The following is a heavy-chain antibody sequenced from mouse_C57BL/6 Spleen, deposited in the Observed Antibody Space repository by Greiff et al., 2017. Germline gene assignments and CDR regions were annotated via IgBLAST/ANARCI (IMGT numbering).Heavy chain of an antibody. V-gene: IGHV5-6*02. CDR2: ISSGGSYT. CDR3: ARRRYDYDAVDY. D-gene: IGHD2-4*01. Sequence: EVKLVESGGDLVKPGGSLKLSCAASGFTFSSYGMSWVRQTPDKRLEWVATISSGGSYTYYPDSVKGRFTISRDNAKNTLYLQMSSLKSEDTAMYYCARRRYDYDAVDYWGQGTTLPVSS. CDR1: GFTFSSYG. J-gene: IGHJ2*01.